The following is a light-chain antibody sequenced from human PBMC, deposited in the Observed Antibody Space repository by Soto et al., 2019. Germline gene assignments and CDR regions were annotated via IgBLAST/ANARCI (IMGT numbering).Light chain of an antibody. J-gene: IGKJ5*01. CDR2: YIS. CDR1: QSASNF. Sequence: EIVMTQSPATLSLSPGEPASLPCRASQSASNFLAWYQQKPGQAPRLLIYYISTRATGIPARCSGRGSGTEFTLTINSLQSEDSAVYYCQQHNQWPITVGQGTRLEI. CDR3: QQHNQWPIT. V-gene: IGKV3D-15*01.